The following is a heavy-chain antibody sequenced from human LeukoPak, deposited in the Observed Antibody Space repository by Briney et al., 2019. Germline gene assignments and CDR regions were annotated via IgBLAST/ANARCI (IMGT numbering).Heavy chain of an antibody. J-gene: IGHJ4*02. V-gene: IGHV1-18*01. Sequence: ASVKVSCKASGYTFTSYGISWVRQAPGQGLEWMGWISAYNGNTNYAQKLQGRVTMTTDTSTSTAYMELRGLRSDDTAVYYCARRTYYYDSSGYLDYWGQGTLVIVSS. CDR2: ISAYNGNT. CDR3: ARRTYYYDSSGYLDY. CDR1: GYTFTSYG. D-gene: IGHD3-22*01.